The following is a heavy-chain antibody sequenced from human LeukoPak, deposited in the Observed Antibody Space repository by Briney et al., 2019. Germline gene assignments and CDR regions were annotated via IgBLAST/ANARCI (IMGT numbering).Heavy chain of an antibody. Sequence: PSQTLSLTCAVSGGSISGGGYSWSWIRQPPGKGLEWIGYIYHSGSTYYNPSLKSRVTISVDRSKNQFSLKLSSVTAADTAVYYCASSSYDYGDSPFDYWGQGTLVTVSS. CDR2: IYHSGST. J-gene: IGHJ4*02. V-gene: IGHV4-30-2*01. CDR3: ASSSYDYGDSPFDY. D-gene: IGHD4-17*01. CDR1: GGSISGGGYS.